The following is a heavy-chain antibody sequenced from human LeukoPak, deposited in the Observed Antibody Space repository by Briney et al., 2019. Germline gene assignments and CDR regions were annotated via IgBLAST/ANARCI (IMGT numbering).Heavy chain of an antibody. Sequence: ASVKVPCKASGYIFTSYGINWVRQAPGQGPEWMGWISTYNGHTNYVQKFQGRVTMTTDTSTSTAYMELRSLRSDDTAVYYCARDLTHRRYYDNSGYQIVPAFWGQGTLVTVSS. CDR1: GYIFTSYG. D-gene: IGHD3-22*01. CDR2: ISTYNGHT. CDR3: ARDLTHRRYYDNSGYQIVPAF. J-gene: IGHJ4*02. V-gene: IGHV1-18*01.